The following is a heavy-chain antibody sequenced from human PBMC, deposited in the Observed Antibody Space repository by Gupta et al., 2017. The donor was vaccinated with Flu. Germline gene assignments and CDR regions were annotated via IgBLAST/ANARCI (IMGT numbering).Heavy chain of an antibody. J-gene: IGHJ6*03. V-gene: IGHV4-4*02. CDR3: AREGCTPTNCYSFMDV. Sequence: QVRLQESGPGLVEPSGTLSLTCAVSGGSISTSNWWSWVRQSPRKGLEWIGQVYHAGSTNYNPSLKSRFTILADTSKNQFSLKLSSVTAADTAVYYCAREGCTPTNCYSFMDVWGKGTTVTVSS. CDR2: VYHAGST. CDR1: GGSISTSNW. D-gene: IGHD2-2*02.